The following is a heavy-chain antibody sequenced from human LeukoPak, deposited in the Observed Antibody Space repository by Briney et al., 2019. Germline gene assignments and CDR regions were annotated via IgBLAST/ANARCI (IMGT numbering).Heavy chain of an antibody. CDR1: GGSISSYY. V-gene: IGHV4-59*08. CDR3: ARHETGLRGALDY. D-gene: IGHD3-10*01. J-gene: IGHJ4*02. Sequence: SDTLSLTCTVSGGSISSYYWSWIRQPPGKRLEGIGYIYYRGSTNYRPSLKSRVTISVDPSKNQFSLKLSSVTAADTAVYSCARHETGLRGALDYWGQGTLVTVSS. CDR2: IYYRGST.